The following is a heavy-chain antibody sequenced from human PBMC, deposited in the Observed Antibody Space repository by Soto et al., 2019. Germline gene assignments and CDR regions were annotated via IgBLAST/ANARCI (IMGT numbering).Heavy chain of an antibody. D-gene: IGHD3-22*01. CDR2: IHWNHDE. V-gene: IGHV2-5*01. CDR3: ADTEDRSGILAY. CDR1: GFSLSVYGER. J-gene: IGHJ4*02. Sequence: SGPTLVNPTQTLTLTCSFSGFSLSVYGERVIWFLQPRGEALDWLAVIHWNHDERYSPYLESRLTITEGSAKILVVLTLTNLDPLDTGTYSCADTEDRSGILAYWGQGILVTLGS.